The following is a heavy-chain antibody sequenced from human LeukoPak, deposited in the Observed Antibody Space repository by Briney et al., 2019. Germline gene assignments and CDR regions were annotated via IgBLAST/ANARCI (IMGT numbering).Heavy chain of an antibody. D-gene: IGHD3-22*01. CDR2: ISSSSSYI. V-gene: IGHV3-21*01. J-gene: IGHJ4*02. CDR1: GFTFSSYS. CDR3: ARDLRYDSSGYYYLAFDY. Sequence: GGSLRLSCAASGFTFSSYSMNWVRQAPGKGLEWVSSISSSSSYIYYADSVKGRFTISSDNAKNTMYLQMTSLSAEDTAVYYCARDLRYDSSGYYYLAFDYWGQGTLVTVSS.